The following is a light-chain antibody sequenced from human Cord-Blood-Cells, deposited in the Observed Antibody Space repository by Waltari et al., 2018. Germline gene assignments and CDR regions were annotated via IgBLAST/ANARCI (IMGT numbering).Light chain of an antibody. Sequence: IVMTQSPATTSVSPGERATLSCRASQSVSSNLAWYQQKPGQAPRVLIDGAATRATGIPAWFSGSGSGTEFPLTISSLQSEDFAVYYCHQYNSWPGTFGEGTKVAI. CDR2: GAA. CDR1: QSVSSN. J-gene: IGKJ1*01. CDR3: HQYNSWPGT. V-gene: IGKV3-15*01.